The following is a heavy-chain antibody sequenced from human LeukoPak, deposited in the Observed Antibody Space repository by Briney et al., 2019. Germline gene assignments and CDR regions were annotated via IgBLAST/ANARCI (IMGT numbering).Heavy chain of an antibody. V-gene: IGHV4-59*05. CDR1: GGSFSSHH. CDR3: AAAGTF. Sequence: SETLSLTCTVSGGSFSSHHWGWIRQPPGKGLEWIGSIYYSGSTYYNPSLKSRVTISVDTSKNQFSLKLSSVTAADTAVYYCAAAGTFWGQGTLVTVSS. J-gene: IGHJ4*02. CDR2: IYYSGST. D-gene: IGHD6-13*01.